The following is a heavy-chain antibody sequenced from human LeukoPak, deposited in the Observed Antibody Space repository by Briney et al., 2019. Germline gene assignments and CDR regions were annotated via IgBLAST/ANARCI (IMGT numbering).Heavy chain of an antibody. D-gene: IGHD3-3*01. CDR2: IHTSGST. J-gene: IGHJ4*02. CDR1: GGSICGYY. CDR3: AGNLEWFALDY. Sequence: PSETLSLTCTVSGGSICGYYWSWLRQPAGKGLEWIGRIHTSGSTNYNPSLKSRVTISVDTSKNQFSLKLSSVTAADTAVYYCAGNLEWFALDYWGQGTLVTVSS. V-gene: IGHV4-4*07.